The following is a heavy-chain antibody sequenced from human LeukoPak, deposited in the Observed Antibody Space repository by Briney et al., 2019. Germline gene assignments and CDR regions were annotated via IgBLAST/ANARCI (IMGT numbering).Heavy chain of an antibody. J-gene: IGHJ4*02. Sequence: GGSLRLSCAASGFTFSDYGMSWVRQAPGKGLEWVSGINWNGGTTNYADSVKGRFTFSRDTAKNSLYLQINSLRAEDTALYYCARLRAAAGSNFDYWGQGTLVTVSS. V-gene: IGHV3-20*04. D-gene: IGHD6-13*01. CDR1: GFTFSDYG. CDR3: ARLRAAAGSNFDY. CDR2: INWNGGTT.